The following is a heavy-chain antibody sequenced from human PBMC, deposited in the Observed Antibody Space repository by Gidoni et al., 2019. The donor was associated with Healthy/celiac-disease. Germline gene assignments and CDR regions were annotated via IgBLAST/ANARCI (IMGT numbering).Heavy chain of an antibody. Sequence: TFSSYGMHWVRQAPGKGLEWVAVIWYDGSNKYYADSVKGRFTISRDNSKNTLYLQMNSLRAEDTAVYYCARAVGDYVDYFDYWGQGTLVTVSS. CDR1: TFSSYG. D-gene: IGHD4-17*01. CDR2: IWYDGSNK. J-gene: IGHJ4*02. V-gene: IGHV3-33*01. CDR3: ARAVGDYVDYFDY.